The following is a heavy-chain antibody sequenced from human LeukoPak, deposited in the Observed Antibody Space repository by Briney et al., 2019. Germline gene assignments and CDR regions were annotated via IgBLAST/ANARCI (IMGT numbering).Heavy chain of an antibody. J-gene: IGHJ3*02. V-gene: IGHV4-39*07. CDR1: GGSISSSSYY. CDR2: IYHSGST. D-gene: IGHD3-10*01. CDR3: ARKRGHPDAFDM. Sequence: SETLSLTCTVSGGSISSSSYYWGWIRQPPGKGLEWIGEIYHSGSTNYKPSLKSRVTISLDKSKNRFSLNLSSVTAADTAVYYCARKRGHPDAFDMWGQGTMVTVS.